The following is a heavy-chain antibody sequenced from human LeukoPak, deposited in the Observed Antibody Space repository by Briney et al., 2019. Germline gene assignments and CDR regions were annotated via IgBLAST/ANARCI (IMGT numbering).Heavy chain of an antibody. D-gene: IGHD2-21*02. CDR1: GYTFTGYY. V-gene: IGHV1-2*02. CDR2: INPNSGGT. J-gene: IGHJ6*03. Sequence: ASVKVSCKASGYTFTGYYMHWVRQAPGQGLEWLGWINPNSGGTNYAQKFQGRVTMTRDTSISTAYMELSRLRSDDTAVYYCARDRVTAYYYYYYMDVWGKGTTVTVSS. CDR3: ARDRVTAYYYYYYMDV.